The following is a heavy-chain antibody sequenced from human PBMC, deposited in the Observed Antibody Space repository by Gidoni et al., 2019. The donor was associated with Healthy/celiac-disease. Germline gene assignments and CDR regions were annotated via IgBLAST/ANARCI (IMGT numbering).Heavy chain of an antibody. D-gene: IGHD1-26*01. CDR2: IFSNDEK. Sequence: QVTLKESGPVLVQPTETLTLTCTVSGFALSNARMGLSWIRPPPGKALEWLAHIFSNDEKSSSPSLKSRPPHSQDTSKSQVVLTMTNMDPVDTATYYCARIREGYWYFDLWGRGTLVTVSS. J-gene: IGHJ2*01. CDR3: ARIREGYWYFDL. V-gene: IGHV2-26*01. CDR1: GFALSNARMG.